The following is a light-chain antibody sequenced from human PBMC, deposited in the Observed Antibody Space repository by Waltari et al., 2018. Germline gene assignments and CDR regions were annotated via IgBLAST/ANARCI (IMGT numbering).Light chain of an antibody. CDR3: GSYAGSNTWV. Sequence: QSALTQPPSASGSAGQSVTISCTGTSSDVGGYKYVSWYQHHPGKAPKLILYEVSNRPSGVPDRFSGSKSGNTASLTVSGLQAEDEGDYYCGSYAGSNTWVFGGGTKLTVL. CDR1: SSDVGGYKY. J-gene: IGLJ3*02. V-gene: IGLV2-8*01. CDR2: EVS.